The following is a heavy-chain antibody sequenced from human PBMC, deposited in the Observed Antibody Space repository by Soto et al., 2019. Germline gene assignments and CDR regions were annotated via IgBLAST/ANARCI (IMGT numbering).Heavy chain of an antibody. CDR2: ISSSSYI. D-gene: IGHD6-19*01. J-gene: IGHJ6*02. CDR1: GFTFSSYS. CDR3: ARGSVGVSQWLVV. Sequence: PGGSLRLSCAASGFTFSSYSMNWVRQAPGKGLEWVSSISSSSYIYYADSVKGRFTISRDNAKNSLYLQMNSLRAEDTAVYYCARGSVGVSQWLVVWGQGTTVTVSS. V-gene: IGHV3-21*01.